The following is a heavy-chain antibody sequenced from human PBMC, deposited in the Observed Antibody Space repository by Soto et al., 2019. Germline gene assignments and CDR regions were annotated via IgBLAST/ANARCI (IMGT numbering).Heavy chain of an antibody. CDR3: ARAPRRCSGGSCYSGGRLDP. CDR2: INHRGST. V-gene: IGHV4-34*01. J-gene: IGHJ5*02. Sequence: SETLSLTCAVYGVSFSGYDWIWIHPPPGKGLEWIAEINHRGSTNYNPSLKSRVTISVDTSKNQFSLKLSSVTAADRAVYYCARAPRRCSGGSCYSGGRLDPWGQGTLVTVSS. D-gene: IGHD2-15*01. CDR1: GVSFSGYD.